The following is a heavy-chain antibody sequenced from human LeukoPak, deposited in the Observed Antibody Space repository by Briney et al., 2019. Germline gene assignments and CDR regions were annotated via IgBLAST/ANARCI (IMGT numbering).Heavy chain of an antibody. J-gene: IGHJ3*01. Sequence: PSETLSLTCAVYGGSITGYYWSWIRQTPGRGLEWVGEIHYTGATSYNPSLKSRATISTDTSKNQFSLRLSSVTAADTAVYYCARGNILTGYCFDFWGQGTMVSVSS. V-gene: IGHV4-34*01. CDR2: IHYTGAT. CDR1: GGSITGYY. CDR3: ARGNILTGYCFDF. D-gene: IGHD3-9*01.